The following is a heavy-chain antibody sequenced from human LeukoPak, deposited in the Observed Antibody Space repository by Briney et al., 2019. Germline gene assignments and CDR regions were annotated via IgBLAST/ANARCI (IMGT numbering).Heavy chain of an antibody. CDR3: ARSQLQRVGGITMVRGRSARNDAFDI. V-gene: IGHV4-39*07. J-gene: IGHJ3*02. CDR2: IYYSGST. D-gene: IGHD3-10*01. Sequence: SETLSLTCTVSGGSISSGSYYWGWIRQPPGKGLEWIGNIYYSGSTYYNPSLKSRVTISVDTSKNQFSLKLSSVTAADTAVYYCARSQLQRVGGITMVRGRSARNDAFDIWGQGTMVTVSS. CDR1: GGSISSGSYY.